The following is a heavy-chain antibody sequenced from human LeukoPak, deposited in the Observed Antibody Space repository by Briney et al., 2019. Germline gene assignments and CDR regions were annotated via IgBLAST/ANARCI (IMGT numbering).Heavy chain of an antibody. Sequence: SETLSLTCAVYGGSFSGYHWSWIRQPPGKGLEWIGEINHSGSTNYNPSLKSRVTISVDTSKNQFSLKLSSVTAADTAVYYCARMLGGVVAATFDYWGQGTLVTVSS. CDR2: INHSGST. J-gene: IGHJ4*02. CDR3: ARMLGGVVAATFDY. D-gene: IGHD3-16*01. V-gene: IGHV4-34*01. CDR1: GGSFSGYH.